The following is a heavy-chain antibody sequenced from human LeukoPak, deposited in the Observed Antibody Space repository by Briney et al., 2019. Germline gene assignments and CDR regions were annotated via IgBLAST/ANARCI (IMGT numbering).Heavy chain of an antibody. D-gene: IGHD6-19*01. Sequence: PGGSLRLSCAASGFTVSSNYMSWVRQAPGKGLEWVAVISYDGSNKYYADSVKGRFAISRDNSKNTLYLQMNSLRAEDTAVYYCARGDAVAGPRILLDYWGQGTLVTVSS. CDR3: ARGDAVAGPRILLDY. CDR1: GFTVSSNY. CDR2: ISYDGSNK. V-gene: IGHV3-30*09. J-gene: IGHJ4*02.